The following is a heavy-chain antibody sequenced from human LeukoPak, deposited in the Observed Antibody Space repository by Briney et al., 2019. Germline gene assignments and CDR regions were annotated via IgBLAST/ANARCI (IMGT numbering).Heavy chain of an antibody. J-gene: IGHJ6*03. Sequence: SETLSLTCGVYGGSFSGYYWSWIRQPPGKGLEWIGEINYSGSTNYNPSLKSRVTISVDTSKKQFSLRLSSVTAADTAVYYCARGRTVRGVIKFYYYMDVWGKGTTVSVSS. CDR1: GGSFSGYY. D-gene: IGHD3-10*01. V-gene: IGHV4-34*01. CDR3: ARGRTVRGVIKFYYYMDV. CDR2: INYSGST.